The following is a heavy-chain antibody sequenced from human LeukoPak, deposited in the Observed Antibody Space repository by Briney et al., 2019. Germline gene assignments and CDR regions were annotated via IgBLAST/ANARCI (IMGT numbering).Heavy chain of an antibody. CDR2: ISAYNGNT. CDR3: ARFKNPLDSSYLDV. Sequence: ASVKVSCKASGYTFTSYGISWVRPAPGQGLEWMGWISAYNGNTNYAQKLQGRVTMTTDTSTSTAYMELRSVRADDTAVYYCARFKNPLDSSYLDVWGKGTTVTVSS. V-gene: IGHV1-18*01. CDR1: GYTFTSYG. J-gene: IGHJ6*03.